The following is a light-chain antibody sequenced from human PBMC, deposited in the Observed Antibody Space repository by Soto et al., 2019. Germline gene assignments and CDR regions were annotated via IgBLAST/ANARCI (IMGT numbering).Light chain of an antibody. Sequence: QYALTQPRSVSGSPGQSVTISCTGTTGDVGAYNFVSWYQHHPGKAPKLMIYDASKRPSGVPDRFSASKSGNTASLTISGLQAEDEADYYCCSYAGSFTWVFGGGTKLTV. CDR1: TGDVGAYNF. V-gene: IGLV2-11*01. J-gene: IGLJ3*02. CDR3: CSYAGSFTWV. CDR2: DAS.